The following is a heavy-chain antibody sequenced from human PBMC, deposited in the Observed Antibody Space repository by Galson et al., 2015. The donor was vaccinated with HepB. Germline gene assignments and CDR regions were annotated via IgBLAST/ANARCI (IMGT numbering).Heavy chain of an antibody. CDR1: GFTFSTYG. Sequence: SLRLSCAASGFTFSTYGMHQFRQPPVKGLEWVAVIWSDGINKFYADSVKGRFTISRDSPKNSLFLQMNSLRADDTAVYYCVRERGPFDGFDIWGQGTMVTVSS. V-gene: IGHV3-33*01. CDR2: IWSDGINK. J-gene: IGHJ3*02. CDR3: VRERGPFDGFDI. D-gene: IGHD3-10*01.